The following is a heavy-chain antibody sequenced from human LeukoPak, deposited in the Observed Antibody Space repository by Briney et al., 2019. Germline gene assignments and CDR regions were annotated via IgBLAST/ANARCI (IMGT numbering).Heavy chain of an antibody. CDR1: GFTFSSYA. Sequence: QPGGSLRLSCAASGFTFSSYAMSWVRQAPGKGLEWVSAISSSGGSTYYADSVKGRFTISRDNSKNTLYLQMNSLRAEDTAVYYCAKDQHTTSSWYSDYWGRGTLVTVSS. D-gene: IGHD6-13*01. V-gene: IGHV3-23*01. CDR3: AKDQHTTSSWYSDY. CDR2: ISSSGGST. J-gene: IGHJ4*02.